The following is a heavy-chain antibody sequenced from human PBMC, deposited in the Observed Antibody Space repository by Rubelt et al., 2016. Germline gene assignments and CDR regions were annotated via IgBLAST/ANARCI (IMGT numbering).Heavy chain of an antibody. CDR3: ARDVDTAMVTSSDY. Sequence: GASVKVSCKASGYTFTGYYMHLVRQAPGQGLEWMGWINPNSGGTNYAQKFQGRVTMTRDTSISTAYMELSRLRSADTAVYYCARDVDTAMVTSSDYWGQGTLVTVSS. D-gene: IGHD5-18*01. J-gene: IGHJ4*02. V-gene: IGHV1-2*02. CDR2: INPNSGGT. CDR1: GYTFTGYY.